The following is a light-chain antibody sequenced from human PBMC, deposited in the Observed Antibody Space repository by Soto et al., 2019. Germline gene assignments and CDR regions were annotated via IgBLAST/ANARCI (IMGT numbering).Light chain of an antibody. V-gene: IGKV1-39*01. CDR3: QQSYSTLWT. CDR2: AAS. CDR1: QSISSY. J-gene: IGKJ1*01. Sequence: IQMTQSPSSLSASVVDRVTLSCRASQSISSYLNWYQQKPGKAPKVLMYAASSLQSGVPSRFSGSGSGTDFTLTISSLQPEDFATYYCQQSYSTLWTFGQGTKVDIK.